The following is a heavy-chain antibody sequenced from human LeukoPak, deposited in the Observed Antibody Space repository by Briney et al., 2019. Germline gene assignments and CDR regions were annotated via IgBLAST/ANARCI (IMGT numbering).Heavy chain of an antibody. V-gene: IGHV3-30*02. Sequence: GGSLRLSCAASGFTFSNYGMHWVRQAPGKGLEWVAFIRYDGSNKYYADSVKGRFTISRDNSKNTLYLQMNSLRAEDTAVYYCAKQGSYGSGKLGYYYYMDVWGKGTTVTISS. CDR1: GFTFSNYG. CDR2: IRYDGSNK. J-gene: IGHJ6*03. D-gene: IGHD3-10*01. CDR3: AKQGSYGSGKLGYYYYMDV.